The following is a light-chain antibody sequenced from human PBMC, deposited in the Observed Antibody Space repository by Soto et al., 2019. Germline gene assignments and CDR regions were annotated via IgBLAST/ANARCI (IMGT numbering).Light chain of an antibody. CDR1: QSISSW. V-gene: IGKV1-5*01. CDR3: QQYNRLRT. CDR2: DAS. J-gene: IGKJ1*01. Sequence: DIQMTQSPSTLSASVGDRVTITCRASQSISSWLAWYQQKPGKAPKLLIYDASSLESGVPSRFSGSGSGTEFSLAISGLQPDDFATYYCQQYNRLRTFGQGTKVEIK.